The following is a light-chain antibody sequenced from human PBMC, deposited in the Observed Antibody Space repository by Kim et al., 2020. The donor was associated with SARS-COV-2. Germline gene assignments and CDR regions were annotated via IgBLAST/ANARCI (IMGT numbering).Light chain of an antibody. J-gene: IGKJ1*01. CDR1: QSSSSW. CDR2: KAS. CDR3: QQQGT. Sequence: STLSASVGDRVTMTCRASQSSSSWLAWYQQKPGKAPKLLIYKASSLESGVPSRFSGSGSGTEFTLTISSLQPDDFATYYCQQQGTFGQGTKVDIK. V-gene: IGKV1-5*03.